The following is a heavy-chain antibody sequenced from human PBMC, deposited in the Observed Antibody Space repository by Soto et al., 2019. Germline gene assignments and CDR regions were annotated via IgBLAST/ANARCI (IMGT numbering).Heavy chain of an antibody. D-gene: IGHD6-13*01. CDR2: IVPIRRTA. CDR1: GVTFSSYR. J-gene: IGHJ4*02. V-gene: IGHV1-69*01. CDR3: VRDSGAKLSSS. Sequence: QVQLVQSGAEVKQSGSSATVSCKASGVTFSSYRINWVRQAPGQGLEWVGGIVPIRRTADYAQTFQGRVSITADESARTSYMELRSLRSQDTAVYYCVRDSGAKLSSSWGQGTLVTVSS.